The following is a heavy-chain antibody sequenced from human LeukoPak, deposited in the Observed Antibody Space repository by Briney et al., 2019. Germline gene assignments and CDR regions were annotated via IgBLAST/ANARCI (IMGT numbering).Heavy chain of an antibody. CDR3: AKEADDSSGWYVFDY. CDR1: GFTFSSYG. J-gene: IGHJ4*02. Sequence: GGSLRLSCAASGFTFSSYGMHWVRQAPGKGLEWVAVISYDGSNKYYADSVKGRFTISRDNSKNTLYLQMNSLRAEDTAVYYCAKEADDSSGWYVFDYWGQGTLVTVSS. V-gene: IGHV3-30*18. CDR2: ISYDGSNK. D-gene: IGHD6-19*01.